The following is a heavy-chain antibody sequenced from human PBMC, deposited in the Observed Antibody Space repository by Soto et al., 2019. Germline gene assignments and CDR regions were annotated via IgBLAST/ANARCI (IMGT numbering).Heavy chain of an antibody. D-gene: IGHD2-15*01. J-gene: IGHJ3*02. CDR1: GFTFSSYS. Sequence: GGSLRLSCAASGFTFSSYSMNWVRQAPGKGLEWVSSISSSSSYIYYADSVKGRFTISRDNAKNSLYLQMNSLRAEDTAVYYCARYCSGGSCYPEAFDIWGQGTMVTVSS. CDR2: ISSSSSYI. CDR3: ARYCSGGSCYPEAFDI. V-gene: IGHV3-21*01.